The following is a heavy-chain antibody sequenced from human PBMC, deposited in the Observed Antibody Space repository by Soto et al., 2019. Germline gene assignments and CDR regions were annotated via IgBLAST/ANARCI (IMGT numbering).Heavy chain of an antibody. CDR2: ISYDGSSK. CDR3: ARARLDTPALDY. J-gene: IGHJ4*02. CDR1: GFTLRSYA. Sequence: QVQLVESGGGVVQPGRSLRLPCAASGFTLRSYAMHWVRQAPGKGLEWVAAISYDGSSKYNADSVKGRFTISRDNSKNTLYLQMNSLRVEDTAVYYCARARLDTPALDYWGQGTRVTVSS. D-gene: IGHD2-2*01. V-gene: IGHV3-30-3*01.